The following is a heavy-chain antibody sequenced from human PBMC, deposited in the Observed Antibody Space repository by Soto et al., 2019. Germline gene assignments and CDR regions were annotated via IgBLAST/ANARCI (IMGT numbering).Heavy chain of an antibody. Sequence: PSETLSLTCTVSGGSISSYYWSWIRQPPGKGLEWIGYIYYSGSTNYNPPLKSRVTISVDTSKNQFSLKRSSVTAADTAVYYCARAYYYVSSGYSPLGYWGQRTLVTVFS. CDR1: GGSISSYY. CDR2: IYYSGST. D-gene: IGHD3-22*01. V-gene: IGHV4-59*01. CDR3: ARAYYYVSSGYSPLGY. J-gene: IGHJ4*02.